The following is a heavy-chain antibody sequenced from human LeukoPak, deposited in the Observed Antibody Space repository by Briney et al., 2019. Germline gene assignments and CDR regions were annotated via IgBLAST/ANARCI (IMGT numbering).Heavy chain of an antibody. CDR3: ARRAGAYSHPYDY. V-gene: IGHV3-53*01. CDR1: GFTVSSNS. Sequence: GGSMRLSCTVSGFTVSSNSMSWVRQAPGKGLEWVSFIYSDNTHYSDSVKGRFTISRDNSKNTLYLQMNSLRAEDTAVYYCARRAGAYSHPYDYWGQGTLVTVSS. CDR2: IYSDNT. J-gene: IGHJ4*02. D-gene: IGHD4/OR15-4a*01.